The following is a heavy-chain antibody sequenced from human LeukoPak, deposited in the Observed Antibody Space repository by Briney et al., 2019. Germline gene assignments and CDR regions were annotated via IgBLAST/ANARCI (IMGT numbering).Heavy chain of an antibody. Sequence: GGSLRLSCAASGFTFSDYYMSWIRQAPGKGLEWVSYISSSGSTIYYADSVKGRFTISRDNAKNSLYLQMNSLRAEDTAVYYCARDGWFGESFDGYFDYWGQGTLVTVSS. J-gene: IGHJ4*02. D-gene: IGHD3-10*01. CDR3: ARDGWFGESFDGYFDY. V-gene: IGHV3-11*01. CDR1: GFTFSDYY. CDR2: ISSSGSTI.